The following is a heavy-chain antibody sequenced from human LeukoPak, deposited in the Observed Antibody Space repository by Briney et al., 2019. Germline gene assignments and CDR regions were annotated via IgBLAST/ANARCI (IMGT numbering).Heavy chain of an antibody. J-gene: IGHJ4*02. V-gene: IGHV1-69*05. CDR1: GYTFTSYA. CDR3: ARDRRPGVGPKSSTKVGYYFDY. D-gene: IGHD2-2*01. Sequence: ASVKVSCKASGYTFTSYAMNWVRQAPGQGLEWMGGIIPIFGTANYAQKFQGRVTITTDESTSTAYMELSSLRSEDTAVYYCARDRRPGVGPKSSTKVGYYFDYWGQGTLVTVSS. CDR2: IIPIFGTA.